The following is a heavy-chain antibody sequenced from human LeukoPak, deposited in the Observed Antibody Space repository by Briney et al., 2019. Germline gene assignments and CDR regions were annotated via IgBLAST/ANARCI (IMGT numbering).Heavy chain of an antibody. CDR2: ISWNRGSI. Sequence: PGRSLRLSCAASGFTFDDYAMHWVRQAPGKGLEWVSGISWNRGSIGYAGSVKDRFTISRDNSKNTLYLQMNSLRAEDTAVYYCARDQVLLWFGEGMDVWGQGTTVTVSS. CDR1: GFTFDDYA. CDR3: ARDQVLLWFGEGMDV. V-gene: IGHV3-9*01. J-gene: IGHJ6*02. D-gene: IGHD3-10*01.